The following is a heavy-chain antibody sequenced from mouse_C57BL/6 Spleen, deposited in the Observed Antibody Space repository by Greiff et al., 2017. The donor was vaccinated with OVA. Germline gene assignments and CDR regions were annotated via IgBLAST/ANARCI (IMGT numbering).Heavy chain of an antibody. CDR3: ARGMVTSYYFDY. J-gene: IGHJ2*01. V-gene: IGHV1-53*01. CDR2: INPSNGGT. D-gene: IGHD2-2*01. Sequence: VKLKQPGTELVKPGASVKLSCKASGYTFTSYWMHWVKQRPGQGLEWIGNINPSNGGTNYNEKFKSKATLTVDKSSSTAYMQLSSLTSEDSAVYYCARGMVTSYYFDYWGQGTTLTVSS. CDR1: GYTFTSYW.